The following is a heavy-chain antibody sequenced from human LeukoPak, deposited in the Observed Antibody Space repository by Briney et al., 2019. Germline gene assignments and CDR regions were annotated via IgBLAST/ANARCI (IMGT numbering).Heavy chain of an antibody. D-gene: IGHD5-18*01. CDR1: GASINSGSNY. CDR3: ARSDGYGLVGI. V-gene: IGHV4-39*07. CDR2: IYSSGST. Sequence: PSETLSLTCRVSGASINSGSNYWGWIRQPPGKTLEWIGSIYSSGSTYYNPSLRSRVIIMIDTPKNHFSLTLSSVTAADTAVYYCARSDGYGLVGIWGQGTMVTVSS. J-gene: IGHJ3*02.